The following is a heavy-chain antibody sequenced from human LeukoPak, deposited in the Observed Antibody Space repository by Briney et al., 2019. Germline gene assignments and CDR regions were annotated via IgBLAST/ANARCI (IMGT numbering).Heavy chain of an antibody. Sequence: GGSLRLSCAASGFTFSSYAMSWVRQAPGKGLEWVSAISGSGGSTYYADSVKGRFTISRDNSKNTLYLQMNSLRAEDTAVYYCAKLHDYGDYYYYYGMDVWGQGTTVTVSS. CDR3: AKLHDYGDYYYYYGMDV. D-gene: IGHD4-17*01. J-gene: IGHJ6*02. V-gene: IGHV3-23*01. CDR1: GFTFSSYA. CDR2: ISGSGGST.